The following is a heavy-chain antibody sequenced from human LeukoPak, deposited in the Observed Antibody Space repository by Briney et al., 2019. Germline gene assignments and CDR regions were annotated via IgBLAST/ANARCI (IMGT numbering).Heavy chain of an antibody. CDR1: GFTFSDSY. CDR2: ISGSGGST. J-gene: IGHJ4*02. D-gene: IGHD3-10*01. Sequence: GGSLRLSCAASGFTFSDSYMSWIRQAPGKGLEWVSVISGSGGSTYYADSVKGRFTISRDNSKNTLYLQMNSLRAEDTAFYYCVKDTGLVRGVPDYWGQGTLVTVSS. CDR3: VKDTGLVRGVPDY. V-gene: IGHV3-23*01.